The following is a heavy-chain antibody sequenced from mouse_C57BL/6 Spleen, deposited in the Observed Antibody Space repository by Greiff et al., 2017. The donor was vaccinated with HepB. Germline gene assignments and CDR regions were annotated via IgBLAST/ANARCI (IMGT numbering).Heavy chain of an antibody. Sequence: VQLQQPGAELVKPGASVKMSCKASGYTFTSYWITWVKQRPGQGLEWIGDIYPGSGSTNYNEKFKSKATLTVDTSSSTAYMQLSSLTSEDSAVYYCARAPQTAQALDCWGKGTTLTVSS. J-gene: IGHJ2*01. CDR1: GYTFTSYW. CDR3: ARAPQTAQALDC. V-gene: IGHV1-55*01. CDR2: IYPGSGST. D-gene: IGHD3-2*02.